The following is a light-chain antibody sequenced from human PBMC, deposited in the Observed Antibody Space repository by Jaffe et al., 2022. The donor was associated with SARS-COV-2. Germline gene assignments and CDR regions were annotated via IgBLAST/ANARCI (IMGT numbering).Light chain of an antibody. CDR2: SND. CDR1: SSSIGSNT. V-gene: IGLV1-44*01. CDR3: AAWDDSLNGLV. J-gene: IGLJ1*01. Sequence: QSVLTQPPSASGTPGQRVTISCSGSSSSIGSNTVNWYQQLPGTAPKLLIYSNDRRPSGVPDRFSGSKSGTSASLAISGLQSEDEADYYCAAWDDSLNGLVFGTGTKVTVL.